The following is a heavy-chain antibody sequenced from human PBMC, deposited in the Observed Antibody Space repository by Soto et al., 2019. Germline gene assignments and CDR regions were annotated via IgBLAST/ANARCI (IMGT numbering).Heavy chain of an antibody. V-gene: IGHV3-23*01. Sequence: GGSLRLSCAASEFTFSNYAMSWVGQAPGKGLEWVSAISYGGGTTYYADSVKGRFTISRDNSKNTLYLQMNSLRAEDTAVYYCAKNPGYYYDSTGYHFDYWGQGTLVTVSS. D-gene: IGHD3-22*01. CDR3: AKNPGYYYDSTGYHFDY. J-gene: IGHJ4*02. CDR1: EFTFSNYA. CDR2: ISYGGGTT.